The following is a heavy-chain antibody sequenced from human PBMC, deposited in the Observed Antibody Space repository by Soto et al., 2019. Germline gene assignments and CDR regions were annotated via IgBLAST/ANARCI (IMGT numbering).Heavy chain of an antibody. V-gene: IGHV1-69*01. CDR3: ARPKGSYSSGYYYFDY. CDR2: IIPLFGTA. CDR1: GGTFSTYA. J-gene: IGHJ4*02. Sequence: QVQLVQSGAEVKQPGSSVKVSCKTSGGTFSTYAIYWVRQAPGQGLEWMGAIIPLFGTADYAQKFQCRVTITADESTSTAYMELSSLRSEDTAVYYCARPKGSYSSGYYYFDYWGQGTLVTVSS. D-gene: IGHD6-19*01.